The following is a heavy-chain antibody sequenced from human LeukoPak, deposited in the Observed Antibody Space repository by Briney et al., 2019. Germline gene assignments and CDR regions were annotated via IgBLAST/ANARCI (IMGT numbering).Heavy chain of an antibody. CDR2: IYTSGST. CDR1: GGSISSGSYY. V-gene: IGHV4-61*02. D-gene: IGHD6-13*01. J-gene: IGHJ4*02. Sequence: PSETLSLTCTVSGGSISSGSYYWSWIRQPAGKGLEWIGRIYTSGSTNYNPSLKSRVTISVDTSKNQFSLKLSSVTAADAAVYYCARQSSSWYYFHYWGQGTLVTVSS. CDR3: ARQSSSWYYFHY.